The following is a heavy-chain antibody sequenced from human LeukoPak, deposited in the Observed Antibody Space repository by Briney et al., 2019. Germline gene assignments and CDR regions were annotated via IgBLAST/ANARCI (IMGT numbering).Heavy chain of an antibody. V-gene: IGHV4-4*07. CDR1: GGSISIYY. CDR3: ARDQYHGSGTYAWFDP. J-gene: IGHJ5*02. Sequence: PSETLSLTCTVSGGSISIYYWNWIRQSAGKGLEWIGRIDASGRTEYNPSLKSRVTISLDTSKNQFSLRLNSVTAADTAVYYCARDQYHGSGTYAWFDPWGQGTLVTVSS. D-gene: IGHD3-10*01. CDR2: IDASGRT.